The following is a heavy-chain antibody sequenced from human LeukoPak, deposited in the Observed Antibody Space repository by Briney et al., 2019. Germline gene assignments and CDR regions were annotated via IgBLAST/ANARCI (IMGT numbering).Heavy chain of an antibody. CDR1: GFTFSSYE. V-gene: IGHV3-48*03. CDR2: ISSSGTTI. Sequence: QPGGSLRLSCGASGFTFSSYEMNWVRQAPGKGLEWVSYISSSGTTIYYADAVKGRFTISRDNAKNSLYLQMNSLRAEDTAVYYCARRWGDSSSPLDSWGQGTLVTASS. D-gene: IGHD3-22*01. J-gene: IGHJ4*02. CDR3: ARRWGDSSSPLDS.